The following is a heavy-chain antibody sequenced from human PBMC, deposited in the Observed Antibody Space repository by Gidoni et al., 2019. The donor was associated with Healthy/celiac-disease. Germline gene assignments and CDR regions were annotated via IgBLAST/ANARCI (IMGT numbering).Heavy chain of an antibody. J-gene: IGHJ4*02. CDR1: GGSISSYY. D-gene: IGHD6-19*01. CDR3: ARVAVAGTDYFDY. Sequence: QVQLQESGPGLVKPSETLSLTCTVSGGSISSYYWSWIRQPPGKGLEWIGYIYYSGSTNYNPSLKSRVTISVDTSKNQFSLKLSSVTAADTAVYYCARVAVAGTDYFDYWGQGTLVTVSS. CDR2: IYYSGST. V-gene: IGHV4-59*08.